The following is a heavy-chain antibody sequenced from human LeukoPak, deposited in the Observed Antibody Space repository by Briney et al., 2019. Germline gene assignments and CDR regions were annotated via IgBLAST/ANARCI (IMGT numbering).Heavy chain of an antibody. CDR1: GGSFSGYY. V-gene: IGHV4-34*01. Sequence: NPSETLSLTCAVYGGSFSGYYWSWIRQPPGKGLEWIGEINHSGSTNYNPSLKSRVTISVDTSKNQFSLKLSSVTAADTAVYYCARKRIQLWLDYWGQGTLVTVSS. J-gene: IGHJ4*02. CDR3: ARKRIQLWLDY. D-gene: IGHD5-18*01. CDR2: INHSGST.